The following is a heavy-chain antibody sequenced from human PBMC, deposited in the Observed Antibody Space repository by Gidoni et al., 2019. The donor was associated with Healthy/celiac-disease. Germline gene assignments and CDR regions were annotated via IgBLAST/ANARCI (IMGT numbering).Heavy chain of an antibody. D-gene: IGHD6-19*01. CDR3: ARDYSSGLKSVDY. V-gene: IGHV4-34*01. CDR1: GGSFRVYS. J-gene: IGHJ4*02. CDR2: INHSGST. Sequence: QVQLQQWRAVLLKPSETLSLTCDVYGGSFRVYSWGWIRQPPGKGLDWIGEINHSGSTNYNPSLKSRVTISVDTSKNQFSLKLSSVTAADTAVYYCARDYSSGLKSVDYWGQGTLVTVSS.